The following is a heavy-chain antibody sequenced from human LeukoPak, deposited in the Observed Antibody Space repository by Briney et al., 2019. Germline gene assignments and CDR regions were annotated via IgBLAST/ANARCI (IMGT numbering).Heavy chain of an antibody. V-gene: IGHV4-61*01. CDR1: GGSVSSGSYY. Sequence: PSETLSLTCTVSGGSVSSGSYYWSWIRQPPGKGLEWIGYIYYSGSTNYNPSLKSRVTISVDTSKNQFSLKLSSVTAADTAVYYCARTVYYDSSGYHPWGQGTLVTVSS. CDR2: IYYSGST. D-gene: IGHD3-22*01. J-gene: IGHJ5*02. CDR3: ARTVYYDSSGYHP.